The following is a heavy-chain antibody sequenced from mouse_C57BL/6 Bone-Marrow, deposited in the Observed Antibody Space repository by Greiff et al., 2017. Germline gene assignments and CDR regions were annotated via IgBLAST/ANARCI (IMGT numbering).Heavy chain of an antibody. CDR1: GYTFTSYW. CDR3: TGIYYDYDVPYFDY. V-gene: IGHV1-5*01. D-gene: IGHD2-4*01. Sequence: EVQLQQSGTVLARPGASVKMSCKTSGYTFTSYWMHWVKQRPGQGLEWIGAIYPGNSDTSYNQKFKGKAKLTAVTSASTSYMELSSLTNEDSAVYYCTGIYYDYDVPYFDYWGQGTTLTVSS. J-gene: IGHJ2*01. CDR2: IYPGNSDT.